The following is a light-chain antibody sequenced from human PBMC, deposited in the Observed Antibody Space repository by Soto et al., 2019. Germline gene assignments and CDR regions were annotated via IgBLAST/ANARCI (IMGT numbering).Light chain of an antibody. CDR2: GVS. Sequence: IVLTQSPGTLSLSPGERATLSCGASQSVTNNFLAWYQQKPGQAPGLLIYGVSTRATGVPTRFSGSASGTEFTLTISSLLSEDFAVYYCQQYHDWPLTFGGGTKVEIK. V-gene: IGKV3-15*01. CDR3: QQYHDWPLT. J-gene: IGKJ4*01. CDR1: QSVTNN.